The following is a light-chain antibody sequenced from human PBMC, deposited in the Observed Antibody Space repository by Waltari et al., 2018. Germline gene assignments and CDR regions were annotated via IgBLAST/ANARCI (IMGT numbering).Light chain of an antibody. Sequence: QSALTQPASVSGSPGQSITISCTGTSSDGGNYTLVPWYHQYPGKAPKVMIYDDNRRPSGVSDRFSGSKSGNTASLTISGVQAEDEADYYCCSYAGSYTWVFGGGTKLTVL. V-gene: IGLV2-23*01. J-gene: IGLJ3*02. CDR3: CSYAGSYTWV. CDR1: SSDGGNYTL. CDR2: DDN.